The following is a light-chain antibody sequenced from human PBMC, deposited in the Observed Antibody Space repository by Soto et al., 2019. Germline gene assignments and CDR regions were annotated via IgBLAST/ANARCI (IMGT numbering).Light chain of an antibody. V-gene: IGKV1-9*01. CDR3: QQLDSYPLT. J-gene: IGKJ4*01. CDR2: AAS. CDR1: QSISNH. Sequence: IQMTQSPSSLSASVEDRVIITCRASQSISNHLNWYQQKPGKAPKLLIYAASTLQGGVPSRFSGSGSGTDFTLTISSLQPEDFATYYCQQLDSYPLTFGGGTKVDIK.